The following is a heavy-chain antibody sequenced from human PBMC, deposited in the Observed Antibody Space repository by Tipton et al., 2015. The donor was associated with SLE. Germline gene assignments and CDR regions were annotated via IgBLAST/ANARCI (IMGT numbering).Heavy chain of an antibody. CDR1: GFTFSNLW. Sequence: SLRLSCAASGFTFSNLWMHWVRQVPGKGLVWVARIKSDGKTTRYVDSVKGRFTISRDNAKKTLYLQMNSLRPEDTAVYYCTREFLPSADPSAAFDILGEGTVVTVSS. CDR3: TREFLPSADPSAAFDI. J-gene: IGHJ3*02. V-gene: IGHV3-74*01. D-gene: IGHD2-2*01. CDR2: IKSDGKTT.